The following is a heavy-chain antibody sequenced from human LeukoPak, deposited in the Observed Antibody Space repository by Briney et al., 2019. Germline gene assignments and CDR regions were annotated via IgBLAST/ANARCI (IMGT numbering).Heavy chain of an antibody. V-gene: IGHV3-11*01. Sequence: GGSLRLSCAASGSTFSDSYMSWIRQAPGKGLEYISYISSSGSTIYYVDSVKGRFTISRDNARNSLYLQMNSLRADDTAVYYCARGKYYFDYWGQGTLVTVSS. CDR3: ARGKYYFDY. CDR1: GSTFSDSY. CDR2: ISSSGSTI. D-gene: IGHD3-10*01. J-gene: IGHJ4*02.